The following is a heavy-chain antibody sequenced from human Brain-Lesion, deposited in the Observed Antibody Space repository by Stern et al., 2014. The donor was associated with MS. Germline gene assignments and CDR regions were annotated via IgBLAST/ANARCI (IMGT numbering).Heavy chain of an antibody. CDR2: IYYSGNT. CDR3: AGEEDIRYCSGGSCTGNWFDP. CDR1: GGSVSSTSYA. D-gene: IGHD2-15*01. Sequence: VQLLESGPGLVKPSETLSLTCTVAGGSVSSTSYAWAWIRQPPGKGLEWIGTIYYSGNTYYSPSLKSRLNISLDTPKNQVFPQLRSVTAADTAVYYCAGEEDIRYCSGGSCTGNWFDPWGQGTLVTVSS. J-gene: IGHJ5*02. V-gene: IGHV4-39*01.